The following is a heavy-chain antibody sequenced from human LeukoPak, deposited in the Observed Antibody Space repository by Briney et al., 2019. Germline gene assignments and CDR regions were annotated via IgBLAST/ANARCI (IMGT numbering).Heavy chain of an antibody. CDR3: AIAFRYCSGGSCYGIFDY. D-gene: IGHD2-15*01. CDR2: INPNSGGT. CDR1: GYTFIGYY. Sequence: ASVKVSCKASGYTFIGYYMHWVRQAPGQGLEWMGWINPNSGGTNYAQKFQGRVTMTRDTSISTAYMELSRLRSDDTAVYYCAIAFRYCSGGSCYGIFDYWGQGTLVTVSS. V-gene: IGHV1-2*02. J-gene: IGHJ4*02.